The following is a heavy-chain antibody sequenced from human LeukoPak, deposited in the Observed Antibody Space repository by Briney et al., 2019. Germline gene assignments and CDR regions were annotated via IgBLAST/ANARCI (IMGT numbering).Heavy chain of an antibody. D-gene: IGHD6-19*01. CDR3: ARSGYSSGWSNYYYYGMDV. J-gene: IGHJ6*02. CDR2: ISSSGSTI. V-gene: IGHV3-48*03. CDR1: GFTFSSYE. Sequence: GGSMRLSCAASGFTFSSYEMNWVRQAPGKGLEWVSYISSSGSTIYYADSVKDRFTISRDNAKNSLYLQMNSLRAEDTAVYYCARSGYSSGWSNYYYYGMDVWGQRTPGSASS.